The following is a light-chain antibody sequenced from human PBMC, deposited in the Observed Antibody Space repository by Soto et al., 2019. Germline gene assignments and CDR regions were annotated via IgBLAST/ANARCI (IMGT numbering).Light chain of an antibody. Sequence: EIVLTQSPATLSLSPGERATRSCRASQYVRSFLAWYQQNAGQAPRLIIYDASHRETGIPARVSGSGAGTECTLTINSLEPEDVELDYCQQRYNWTPTFGQGTKVDIK. CDR3: QQRYNWTPT. CDR1: QYVRSF. CDR2: DAS. V-gene: IGKV3-11*01. J-gene: IGKJ1*01.